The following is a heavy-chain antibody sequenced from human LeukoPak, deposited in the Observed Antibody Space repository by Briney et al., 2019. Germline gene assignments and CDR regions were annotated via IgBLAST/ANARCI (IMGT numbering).Heavy chain of an antibody. D-gene: IGHD4-23*01. CDR3: ARGWNGGSFDY. V-gene: IGHV4-59*12. CDR2: IYYSGST. CDR1: GGSISSYY. Sequence: SETLSLTCTVSGGSISSYYWSWIRQPPGKGLEWIGYIYYSGSTNYNPSLKSRVTISVDTSKNQFSLKLSSVTAADTAVYYCARGWNGGSFDYWGQGTLVTVSS. J-gene: IGHJ4*02.